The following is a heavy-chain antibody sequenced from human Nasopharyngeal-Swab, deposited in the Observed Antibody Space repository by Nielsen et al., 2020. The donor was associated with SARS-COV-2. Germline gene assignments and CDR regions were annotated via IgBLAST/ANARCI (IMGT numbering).Heavy chain of an antibody. CDR1: GFTFSSYS. Sequence: GGSLRLSCAASGFTFSSYSMNWVRQAPGKGLEWVSSISSSSSYIYYADSVKGRFTISRDNAKNSLYLQMSSLRAEDTAVYYCARGRVVVVAATQYYFDYWGQGTLVTVSS. D-gene: IGHD2-15*01. J-gene: IGHJ4*02. V-gene: IGHV3-21*01. CDR2: ISSSSSYI. CDR3: ARGRVVVVAATQYYFDY.